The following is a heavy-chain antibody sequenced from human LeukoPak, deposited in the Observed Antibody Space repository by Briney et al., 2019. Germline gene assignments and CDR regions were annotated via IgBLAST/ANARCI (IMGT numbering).Heavy chain of an antibody. CDR3: AREQNYYGSGSYVDGMDV. D-gene: IGHD3-10*01. J-gene: IGHJ6*02. CDR2: ISYDGSNK. V-gene: IGHV3-30*03. Sequence: GGSLRLSCAASGFTFSSYGFHWVRQAPGKGLEWVAAISYDGSNKYYADSVKGRFIISRDNSKNTLYLQMNSLRAEDTAVYYCAREQNYYGSGSYVDGMDVWGQGTTVTVSS. CDR1: GFTFSSYG.